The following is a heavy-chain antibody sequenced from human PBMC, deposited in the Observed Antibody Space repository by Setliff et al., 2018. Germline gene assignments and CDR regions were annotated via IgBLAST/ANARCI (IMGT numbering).Heavy chain of an antibody. CDR2: IYIRGII. CDR3: ARGRVDSGSYNDLGYFDD. D-gene: IGHD1-26*01. CDR1: GDFMSSHLYF. Sequence: PSETLSLTCSVSGDFMSSHLYFWSWIRQPAGKGLEWIGDIYIRGIINYNSSLKCRTTISIDTSKAQFSLILSSVTAADTAMYFCARGRVDSGSYNDLGYFDDWGKGTLVTVSS. V-gene: IGHV4-61*09. J-gene: IGHJ4*02.